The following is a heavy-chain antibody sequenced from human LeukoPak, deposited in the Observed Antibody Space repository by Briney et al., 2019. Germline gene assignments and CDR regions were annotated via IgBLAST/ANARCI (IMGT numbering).Heavy chain of an antibody. V-gene: IGHV3-30-3*01. CDR1: GFTFSSYA. D-gene: IGHD3-16*02. CDR2: ISYDGSNK. Sequence: GGSLRLSCAASGFTFSSYAMHWVRQAPGKGLEWVAVISYDGSNKYYADSVKGRFTISRDNSKNTLYLQMNSLRAEDTAVYYCARAGLYPSPFDYWGQGTLVTVSS. CDR3: ARAGLYPSPFDY. J-gene: IGHJ4*02.